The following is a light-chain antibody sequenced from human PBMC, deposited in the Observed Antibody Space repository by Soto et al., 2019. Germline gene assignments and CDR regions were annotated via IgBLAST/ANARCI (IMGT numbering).Light chain of an antibody. CDR3: SSYTSSSTGV. CDR2: DVS. V-gene: IGLV2-14*01. Sequence: QSVLTQPASVSGSPGQSITISCTGTRSDVGGYNYVSWYQQHPGKAPKLMIYDVSNRPSGVSNRFSGSKSGNTASLTISGLQAEDEADYYCSSYTSSSTGVFRTGTKVTVL. J-gene: IGLJ1*01. CDR1: RSDVGGYNY.